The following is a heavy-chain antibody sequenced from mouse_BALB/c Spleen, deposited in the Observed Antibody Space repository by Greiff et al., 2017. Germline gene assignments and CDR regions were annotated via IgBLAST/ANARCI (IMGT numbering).Heavy chain of an antibody. CDR1: GFTFSSFG. J-gene: IGHJ3*01. CDR2: ISSGSSTI. CDR3: ARETMITWFAY. D-gene: IGHD2-4*01. V-gene: IGHV5-17*02. Sequence: EVKLVESGGGLVQPGGSRKLSCAASGFTFSSFGMHWVRQAPEKGLEWVAYISSGSSTIYYADTVKGRFTISRDNPKNTLFLQMTSLRSEDTAMYYCARETMITWFAYWGQGTLVTVSA.